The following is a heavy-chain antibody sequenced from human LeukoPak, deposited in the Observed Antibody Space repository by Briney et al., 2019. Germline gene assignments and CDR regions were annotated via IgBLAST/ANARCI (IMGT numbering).Heavy chain of an antibody. J-gene: IGHJ5*02. CDR3: ARKSPSPNWFDP. Sequence: PSETLSLTWTVSGGSISSYYWSWIRQPPGKGLEWIGYIYYSGSTNYNPSLKSRVTISVDTSKNQFSLKLSSVTAADTAVYYCARKSPSPNWFDPWGQGTLVTVSS. V-gene: IGHV4-59*01. CDR2: IYYSGST. CDR1: GGSISSYY.